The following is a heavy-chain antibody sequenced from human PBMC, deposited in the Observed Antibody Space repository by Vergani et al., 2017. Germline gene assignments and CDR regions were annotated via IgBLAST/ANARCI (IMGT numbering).Heavy chain of an antibody. CDR2: IYYSGST. D-gene: IGHD2-21*02. CDR1: GGSISSSSYY. CDR3: ARHLAYCGGDCYPYYYGMDV. V-gene: IGHV4-39*01. J-gene: IGHJ6*02. Sequence: QLQLQESGPGLVKPSETLSLTCTVSGGSISSSSYYWGWIRQPPGKGLDWIGSIYYSGSTYYNPSLKSRVTISVDTSTNQFSLKLSSVTAADTAVYFCARHLAYCGGDCYPYYYGMDVWGQGTTVTVSS.